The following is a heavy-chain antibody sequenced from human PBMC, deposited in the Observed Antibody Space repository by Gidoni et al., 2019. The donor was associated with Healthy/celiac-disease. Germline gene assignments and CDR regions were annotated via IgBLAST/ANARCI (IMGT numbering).Heavy chain of an antibody. D-gene: IGHD6-19*01. CDR2: ISSSSSYI. J-gene: IGHJ4*02. V-gene: IGHV3-21*01. CDR3: ASRYSSGWYKEY. Sequence: EVQLVESGGGLVKPGGSLRLSCAASGFTFSSYSMNWVRQAPGKGLEWVSSISSSSSYIYYADSVKGRFTISRDNAKNSLYLQMNSLRAEDTAVYYCASRYSSGWYKEYWGQGTLVTVSS. CDR1: GFTFSSYS.